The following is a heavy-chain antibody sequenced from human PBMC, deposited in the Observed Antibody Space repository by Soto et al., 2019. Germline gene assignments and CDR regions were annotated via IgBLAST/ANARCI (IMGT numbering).Heavy chain of an antibody. V-gene: IGHV1-18*01. CDR3: ARVPIPYYDILTGYNNYYFDY. Sequence: QVQLVQSGAEVKKPGASVKVSCKASGYTFTSYGISWVRQAPGQGLDWMGWISAYNDNTNYAQKLQGRVTMTTDTSTSTAYMELRSLRSDDTAVYYCARVPIPYYDILTGYNNYYFDYWGQGTLVTVSS. CDR2: ISAYNDNT. D-gene: IGHD3-9*01. J-gene: IGHJ4*02. CDR1: GYTFTSYG.